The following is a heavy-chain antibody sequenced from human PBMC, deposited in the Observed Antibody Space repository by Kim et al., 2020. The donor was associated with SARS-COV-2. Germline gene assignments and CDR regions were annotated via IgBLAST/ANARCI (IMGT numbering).Heavy chain of an antibody. V-gene: IGHV4-4*02. CDR2: IDHSGTT. J-gene: IGHJ5*02. CDR3: ARGVSSAWTLRAWFDP. D-gene: IGHD6-19*01. CDR1: GGSISSSSW. Sequence: SETLSLICAVSGGSISSSSWWSWVRQPPGKGLEWIGEIDHSGTTNYNASLKSRVTISVDKSKNQFSLKLTSVTAADTAVYYCARGVSSAWTLRAWFDPWGQGTLVTVS.